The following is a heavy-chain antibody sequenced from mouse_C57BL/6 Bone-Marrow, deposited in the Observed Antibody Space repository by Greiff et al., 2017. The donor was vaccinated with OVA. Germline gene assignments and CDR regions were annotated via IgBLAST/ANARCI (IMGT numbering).Heavy chain of an antibody. D-gene: IGHD1-1*01. Sequence: EVNVVESGGGLVKPGGSLKLSCAASGFTFSSYAMSWVRQTPEKRLEWVATISDGGSYTYYPDNVKGRFTISRDNAKNNLYLQMSHLKSEDTAMYYCARDLFITTVVAPYYAMDYWGQGTSVTVSS. J-gene: IGHJ4*01. CDR2: ISDGGSYT. CDR1: GFTFSSYA. V-gene: IGHV5-4*01. CDR3: ARDLFITTVVAPYYAMDY.